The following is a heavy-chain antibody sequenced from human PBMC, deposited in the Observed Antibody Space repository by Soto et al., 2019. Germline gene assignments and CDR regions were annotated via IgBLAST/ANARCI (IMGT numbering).Heavy chain of an antibody. Sequence: GGSLRLSCAASGFTLTSYSMNWVRQAPGKGLEWVSSIRSSSSHTYYADSVKGRFTISRDNARNSLYLQMNSLRAEDTAVYYCVRERGLSSFYGMDVRGQGTTVTSP. V-gene: IGHV3-21*01. CDR2: IRSSSSHT. CDR3: VRERGLSSFYGMDV. D-gene: IGHD3-10*01. CDR1: GFTLTSYS. J-gene: IGHJ6*02.